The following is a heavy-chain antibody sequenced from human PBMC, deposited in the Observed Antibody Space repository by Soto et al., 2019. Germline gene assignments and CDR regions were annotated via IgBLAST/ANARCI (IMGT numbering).Heavy chain of an antibody. CDR3: VGDRRYYYFDY. D-gene: IGHD1-1*01. CDR2: IWYDGSKK. Sequence: QVQLVESGGGVVQPGRSLSLSCAASGFTFNIYGMHWVRQAPGKGLEWVAVIWYDGSKKYYADSVKGRFTISRDNSKNTLYLLMNSLRAEDTAIYHCVGDRRYYYFDYWGQGTLVTVSS. CDR1: GFTFNIYG. V-gene: IGHV3-33*01. J-gene: IGHJ4*02.